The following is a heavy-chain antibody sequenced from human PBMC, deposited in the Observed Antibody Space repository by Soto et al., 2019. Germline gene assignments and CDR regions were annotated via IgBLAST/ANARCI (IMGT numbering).Heavy chain of an antibody. CDR2: INTDGSST. V-gene: IGHV3-74*01. J-gene: IGHJ4*02. Sequence: GGSLRLSCAASGFTFSSHWMNWVRQVPGKGLVWVSRINTDGSSTSYADSVKGRFTISRDNAKNTLYLQMNSLSADDTAVYYCARDTNGLSYWGQGTLVTVSS. CDR1: GFTFSSHW. CDR3: ARDTNGLSY. D-gene: IGHD2-8*01.